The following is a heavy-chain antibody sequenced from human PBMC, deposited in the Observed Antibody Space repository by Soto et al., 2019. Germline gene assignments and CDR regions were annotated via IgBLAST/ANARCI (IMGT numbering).Heavy chain of an antibody. Sequence: PGGSLRLSCAASGFTFSSYWMSWVRQAPGKGLEWVANIKQDGSEKYYVDSVKGRFTISRDNAKNSLYLQMNSLRAEDTAVYCCARYSSGWYRFYDYWGQGTLVTVSS. D-gene: IGHD6-19*01. CDR3: ARYSSGWYRFYDY. J-gene: IGHJ4*02. V-gene: IGHV3-7*01. CDR1: GFTFSSYW. CDR2: IKQDGSEK.